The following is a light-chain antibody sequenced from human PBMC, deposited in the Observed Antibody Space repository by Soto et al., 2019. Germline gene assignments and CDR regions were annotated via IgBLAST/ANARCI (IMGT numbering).Light chain of an antibody. CDR2: GNS. J-gene: IGLJ1*01. V-gene: IGLV1-40*01. Sequence: QSVLTQPPSVSGAPXQRVTXSXTXSSSNIGAGYDVHWYQQLPGTAPKLLIYGNSNRPSGVPDRFSGSKSGTSASLAITGLQAEDEADYYCQSYDSSLSGPSYVFGTGTKLTVL. CDR3: QSYDSSLSGPSYV. CDR1: SSNIGAGYD.